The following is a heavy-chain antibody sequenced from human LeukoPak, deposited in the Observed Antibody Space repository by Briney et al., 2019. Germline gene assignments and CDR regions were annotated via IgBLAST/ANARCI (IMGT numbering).Heavy chain of an antibody. D-gene: IGHD2-15*01. CDR3: AKGSGSSCYSPCDY. J-gene: IGHJ4*02. V-gene: IGHV3-23*01. CDR1: GFTFINYA. CDR2: ICANDGNT. Sequence: GGSLRLSCAASGFTFINYAMSWVRQAPGKGLEWVSVICANDGNTYYADAVKGRFTISRDNSKDTLYLQMDSLRAEDTAVYYCAKGSGSSCYSPCDYWGQGILVTVSS.